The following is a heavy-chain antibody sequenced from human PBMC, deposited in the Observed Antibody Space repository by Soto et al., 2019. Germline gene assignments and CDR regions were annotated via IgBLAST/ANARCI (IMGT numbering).Heavy chain of an antibody. J-gene: IGHJ4*02. Sequence: SETLSLTCVVSGGSLSSYYWSWIRQPPGKGLEWIGYIYYSGSTYYNPSLKSRVTISVDTSKNQFSLKLSSVTAADTAVYYCARDGFRDGYNYWGQGTLVTVSS. CDR1: GGSLSSYY. CDR2: IYYSGST. D-gene: IGHD5-12*01. V-gene: IGHV4-59*12. CDR3: ARDGFRDGYNY.